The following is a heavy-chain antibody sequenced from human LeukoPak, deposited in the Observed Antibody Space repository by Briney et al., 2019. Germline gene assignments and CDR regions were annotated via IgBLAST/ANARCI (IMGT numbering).Heavy chain of an antibody. CDR3: ARGAVGGLDY. D-gene: IGHD1-26*01. V-gene: IGHV3-30-3*01. CDR1: GFTFSSYA. Sequence: GRSLRLSCAASGFTFSSYAMHWVRQAPGKGLEWVAVISYDGSNKYYADSVKGRFTISRDNSKNTLYLQMNSLRAEDTAVYYCARGAVGGLDYWGQGTLVTVSS. J-gene: IGHJ4*02. CDR2: ISYDGSNK.